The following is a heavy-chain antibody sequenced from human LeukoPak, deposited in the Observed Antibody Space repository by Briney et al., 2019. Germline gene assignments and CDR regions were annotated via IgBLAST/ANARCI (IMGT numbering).Heavy chain of an antibody. J-gene: IGHJ4*02. Sequence: GGSLRLSCAASGYTFTNWWMNRVRQPPGKGLEWVANINEDGSQKYYADSVKGRFTISRDNAKSSVHLQMDSLRAEDTAFYYCIPRDEDWGQGILVTVSA. CDR3: IPRDED. V-gene: IGHV3-7*01. CDR1: GYTFTNWW. CDR2: INEDGSQK.